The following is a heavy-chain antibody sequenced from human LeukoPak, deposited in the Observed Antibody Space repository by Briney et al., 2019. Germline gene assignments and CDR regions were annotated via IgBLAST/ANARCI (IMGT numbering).Heavy chain of an antibody. J-gene: IGHJ4*02. D-gene: IGHD3-22*01. CDR3: ARIVVGSGYPPDFDY. V-gene: IGHV2-26*01. CDR2: IFSNDEK. Sequence: SGPTLVYPTETLTLTCTVSGFSLSNARMGVSWIRQPPGKALEWLAHIFSNDEKSYSTSLKSRLTISKDTSKSQVVLTMTNMDPVDTATYYCARIVVGSGYPPDFDYWGQGTLVTVSS. CDR1: GFSLSNARMG.